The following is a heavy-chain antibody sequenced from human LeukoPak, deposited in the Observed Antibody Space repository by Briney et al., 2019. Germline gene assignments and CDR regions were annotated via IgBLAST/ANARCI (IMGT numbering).Heavy chain of an antibody. CDR2: IKKDGSEK. J-gene: IGHJ4*02. Sequence: GGSLRLSCAASGFTFSSYWMSWVRQAPGKGLEWVANIKKDGSEKYYVDSVKGRFTISRDNAKNSLYLQMNSLRAEDTAVYYCARDVASVPAAMWDYFDYWGQGTLVTVSS. D-gene: IGHD2-2*01. CDR3: ARDVASVPAAMWDYFDY. CDR1: GFTFSSYW. V-gene: IGHV3-7*01.